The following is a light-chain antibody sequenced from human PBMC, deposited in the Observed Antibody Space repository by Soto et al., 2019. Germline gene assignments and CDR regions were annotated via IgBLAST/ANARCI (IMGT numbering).Light chain of an antibody. CDR2: GTS. V-gene: IGKV1-5*01. CDR3: QQYETFSGT. Sequence: DIKMTQSPSTLSASIGDRVTITCRASQSISNWLAWYQQKPEKAPKSLIYGTSNLESGVPSRFSGSGSGTKFTLTIASLQPDDFATYYCQQYETFSGTFGPGTKVDIK. J-gene: IGKJ1*01. CDR1: QSISNW.